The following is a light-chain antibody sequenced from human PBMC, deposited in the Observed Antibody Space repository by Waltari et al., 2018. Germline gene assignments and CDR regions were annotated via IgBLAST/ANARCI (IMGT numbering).Light chain of an antibody. V-gene: IGLV2-23*02. J-gene: IGLJ1*01. CDR1: SSDVGNYNL. CDR3: CSYVGLGTYV. CDR2: EVT. Sequence: QSGLTQPASASGSPGQSITISRTGTSSDVGNYNLVSWYQQHPGKAPKLLIYEVTKRASGTSDRFSASKSGNTASLTISGLQAQEDEADYYCCSYVGLGTYVFGTGTKVTV.